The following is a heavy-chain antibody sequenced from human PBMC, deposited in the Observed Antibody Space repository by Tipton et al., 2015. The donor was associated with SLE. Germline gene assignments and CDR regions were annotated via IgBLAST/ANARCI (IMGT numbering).Heavy chain of an antibody. Sequence: TLSLTCTVPGASISSGTYFWGWIRQFAGKGLQWIGRIYTSGSTKYNPSLKSRVTLSLDTSKKQFSLNLNSVTAADTAVYYCARGYYYDTTGYRSWMDPWGQGTLVTVSS. J-gene: IGHJ5*02. V-gene: IGHV4-61*02. CDR2: IYTSGST. CDR1: GASISSGTYF. CDR3: ARGYYYDTTGYRSWMDP. D-gene: IGHD3-22*01.